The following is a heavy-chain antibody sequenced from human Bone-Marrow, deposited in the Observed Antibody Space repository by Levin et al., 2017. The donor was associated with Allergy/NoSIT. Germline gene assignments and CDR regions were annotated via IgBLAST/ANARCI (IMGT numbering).Heavy chain of an antibody. CDR3: ARDLVRGVIIPNDRIYYYYYGMDV. CDR1: GFTFSSYA. J-gene: IGHJ6*02. D-gene: IGHD3-10*01. Sequence: AGESLKISCAASGFTFSSYAMHWVRQAPGKGLEWVAVISYDGSNKYYADSVKGRFTISRDNSKNTLYLQMNSLRAEDTAVYYCARDLVRGVIIPNDRIYYYYYGMDVWGQGTTVTVSS. CDR2: ISYDGSNK. V-gene: IGHV3-30-3*01.